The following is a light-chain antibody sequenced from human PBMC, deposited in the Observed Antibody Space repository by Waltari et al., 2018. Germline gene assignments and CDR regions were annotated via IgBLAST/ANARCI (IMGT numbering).Light chain of an antibody. CDR2: DVT. J-gene: IGLJ1*01. V-gene: IGLV2-14*01. Sequence: QSALTQPASVSGSPGQSITLSCTGTSSDVGGYNSVSWYQQHPDKAPKLVIYDVTNRPSGVSNRFSGSKSGNTASLTISGLQTEDEADYYCSSYTTTSTLVFGTGTKVTVL. CDR3: SSYTTTSTLV. CDR1: SSDVGGYNS.